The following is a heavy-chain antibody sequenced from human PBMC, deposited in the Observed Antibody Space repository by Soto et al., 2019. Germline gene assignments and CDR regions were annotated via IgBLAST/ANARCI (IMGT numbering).Heavy chain of an antibody. J-gene: IGHJ4*02. Sequence: QLQLQESGSGLVKPSQTLSLTCAVSGGSISSGGYSWSWIRQPPGKGLEWIGYIYHSGSTYYNPSPGSRVTISIARAKNPFSPKLSSVTAADTAVYYCARGVRDFWSGYLDYWGQGPLVTVSS. CDR2: IYHSGST. D-gene: IGHD3-3*01. V-gene: IGHV4-30-2*01. CDR3: ARGVRDFWSGYLDY. CDR1: GGSISSGGYS.